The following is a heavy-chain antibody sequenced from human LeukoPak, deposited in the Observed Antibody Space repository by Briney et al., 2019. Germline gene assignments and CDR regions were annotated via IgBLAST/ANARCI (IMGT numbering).Heavy chain of an antibody. J-gene: IGHJ4*02. V-gene: IGHV1-69*04. CDR1: GGTFSSYA. D-gene: IGHD3-22*01. Sequence: SVKVSCKASGGTFSSYAISWVRQAPGQGLEWMGRIIPILGIANYAQKFQGRVTITADKSTSTAYMELSSLRSEDTAVYYCARDTEHYDSSGYPDYWGQGTLVTVSS. CDR3: ARDTEHYDSSGYPDY. CDR2: IIPILGIA.